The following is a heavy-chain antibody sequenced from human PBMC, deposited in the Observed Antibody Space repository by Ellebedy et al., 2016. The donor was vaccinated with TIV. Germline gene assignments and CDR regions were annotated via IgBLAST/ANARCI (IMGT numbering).Heavy chain of an antibody. D-gene: IGHD1-20*01. CDR2: IHTGGDT. Sequence: GGSLRLSCAASGFTVSYTYMNWVRQAPGKGLEWVSVIHTGGDTYYADSVKGRFTISRDSSKNTVFLQMNSLRAEDTAVYYCARRISGTYGDDAFDIWGQGTMVTASS. V-gene: IGHV3-53*01. CDR1: GFTVSYTY. CDR3: ARRISGTYGDDAFDI. J-gene: IGHJ3*02.